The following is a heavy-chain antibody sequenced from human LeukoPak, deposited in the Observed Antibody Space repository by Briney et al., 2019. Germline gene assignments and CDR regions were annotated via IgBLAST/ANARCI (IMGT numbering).Heavy chain of an antibody. CDR1: GFTFSNYW. Sequence: PGGSLRLSCAASGFTFSNYWMNWVRQAPGKGLEWVANIKQAGSETYYVDSVKGRFTISRDNAKNSLYLQMNSLRTEDTAVYYCARDSHTPGGSRAFDIWGQGTMVTVSS. CDR2: IKQAGSET. J-gene: IGHJ3*02. V-gene: IGHV3-7*03. D-gene: IGHD2-15*01. CDR3: ARDSHTPGGSRAFDI.